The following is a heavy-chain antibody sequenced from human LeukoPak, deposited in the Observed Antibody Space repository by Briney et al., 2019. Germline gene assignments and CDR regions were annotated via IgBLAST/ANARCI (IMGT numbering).Heavy chain of an antibody. D-gene: IGHD3-3*01. Sequence: GGSLRLSCAASGFTFSSYWMSWVRQAPGKGLEWVANIKQDGSEKYYVDSVKGRFTISRDNAKNSLYLQMNSLRAEDTAVYYCARVKPSYDFWSGYQPDAFDIWGQGTMVTVSS. V-gene: IGHV3-7*01. J-gene: IGHJ3*02. CDR1: GFTFSSYW. CDR2: IKQDGSEK. CDR3: ARVKPSYDFWSGYQPDAFDI.